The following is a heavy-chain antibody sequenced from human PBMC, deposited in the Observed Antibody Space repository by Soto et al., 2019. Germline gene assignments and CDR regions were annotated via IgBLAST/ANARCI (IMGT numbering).Heavy chain of an antibody. CDR3: ARGYCSSTSCLASWFDP. D-gene: IGHD2-2*01. Sequence: SETLSLTCAVYGGSFSGYYWSWIRQPPGKGLEWIGEINHSGSTNYNPSLKSRVTISVDTSKNQFSLKLSSVTAADTAVYYCARGYCSSTSCLASWFDPWGQGTLVTVSS. J-gene: IGHJ5*02. V-gene: IGHV4-34*01. CDR2: INHSGST. CDR1: GGSFSGYY.